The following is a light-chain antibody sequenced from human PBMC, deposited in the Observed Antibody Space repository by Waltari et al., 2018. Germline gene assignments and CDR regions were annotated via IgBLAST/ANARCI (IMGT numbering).Light chain of an antibody. J-gene: IGKJ4*01. V-gene: IGKV3-20*01. CDR2: GTF. CDR3: QQYDISPLT. Sequence: EIVLTQSPGTLSLSPGEGATLSCRTSQTIRTTYLAWYQQKPAQAPTHLIYGTFSSATGIPDRFTGSGSGTDFSLTISSLQPEDFATYYCQQYDISPLTFGGGTKVEIK. CDR1: QTIRTTY.